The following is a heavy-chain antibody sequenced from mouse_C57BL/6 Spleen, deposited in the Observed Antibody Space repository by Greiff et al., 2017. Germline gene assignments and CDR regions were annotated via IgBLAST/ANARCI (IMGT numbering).Heavy chain of an antibody. CDR3: ARDGGYGVSMDY. CDR2: ISYDGSN. Sequence: EVQLQESGPGLVKPSQSLSLTCSVTGYSITSGYYWNWIRQFPGNKLEWMGYISYDGSNNYNPSLKNRISITRDTSKNQFFLKLNSVTTEDTATYYCARDGGYGVSMDYWGQGTSVTVSS. J-gene: IGHJ4*01. CDR1: GYSITSGYY. V-gene: IGHV3-6*01. D-gene: IGHD2-2*01.